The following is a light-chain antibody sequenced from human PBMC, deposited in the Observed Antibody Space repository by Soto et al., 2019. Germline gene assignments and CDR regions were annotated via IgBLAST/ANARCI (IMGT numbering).Light chain of an antibody. J-gene: IGLJ2*01. Sequence: QSALTQTPSVSGSPGQSVTISCTGTSTDFVSYNRVSWYQQPPGTAPKLMIYEVSKRPSGVPDRFSGSKSGNTASLTISGLQAADEADYYCAAWDDSVSIVLFGGGTKVSVL. CDR3: AAWDDSVSIVL. V-gene: IGLV2-18*01. CDR2: EVS. CDR1: STDFVSYNR.